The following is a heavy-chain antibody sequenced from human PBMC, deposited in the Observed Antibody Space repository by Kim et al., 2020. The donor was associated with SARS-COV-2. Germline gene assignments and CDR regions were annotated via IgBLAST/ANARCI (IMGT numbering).Heavy chain of an antibody. J-gene: IGHJ4*02. V-gene: IGHV3-23*01. CDR3: AKDLEGSYGSGSYGYYYDSSGFDY. CDR2: ISGSGGST. D-gene: IGHD3-22*01. CDR1: GFTFSSYA. Sequence: GGSLRLSCAASGFTFSSYAMSWVRQAPGKGLEWVSAISGSGGSTYYADSVKGRFTISRDNSKNTLYLQMNSLRAEDTAVYYCAKDLEGSYGSGSYGYYYDSSGFDYWGQGTLVTVSS.